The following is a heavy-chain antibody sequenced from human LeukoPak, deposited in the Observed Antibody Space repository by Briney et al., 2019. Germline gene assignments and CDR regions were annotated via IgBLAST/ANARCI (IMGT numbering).Heavy chain of an antibody. V-gene: IGHV3-43D*03. CDR2: ISWDGGST. J-gene: IGHJ4*02. CDR1: GFTFDDYA. D-gene: IGHD6-13*01. Sequence: PGGSLRLSCAASGFTFDDYAMHWVRQAPGKGLEWVSLISWDGGSTYYADSVKGRFTISRDNSKNSLYLQMNSLRAEDTALYYCAKTGAAAGTFDYWGQGTLVTVSS. CDR3: AKTGAAAGTFDY.